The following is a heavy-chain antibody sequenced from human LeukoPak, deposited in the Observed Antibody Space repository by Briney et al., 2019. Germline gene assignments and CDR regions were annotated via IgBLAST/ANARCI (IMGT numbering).Heavy chain of an antibody. D-gene: IGHD3-16*01. V-gene: IGHV3-7*01. CDR1: GFTFSSYW. CDR3: ARDGEITFWPTYNWFDP. J-gene: IGHJ5*02. CDR2: IKQDGSEK. Sequence: GGSLRLSCAASGFTFSSYWMSWVRQAPGKGLEWVANIKQDGSEKYYVDSVKGRFTISRDNAKNSLYLQMNSLRAEDTAVYYCARDGEITFWPTYNWFDPWGQGTLVTVSS.